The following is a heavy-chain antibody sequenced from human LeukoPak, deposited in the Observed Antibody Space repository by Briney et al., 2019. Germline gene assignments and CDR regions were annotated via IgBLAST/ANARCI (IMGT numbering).Heavy chain of an antibody. CDR1: GFTFSDYY. V-gene: IGHV3-11*01. J-gene: IGHJ6*03. CDR2: ISSSGSTI. CDR3: AREVSSGTVAEATLYYYYYYMDV. D-gene: IGHD1-26*01. Sequence: GGSLRLSCAASGFTFSDYYMSWIRQAPGKGLEWVSYISSSGSTIYYADSVKGRFTISRDNAKNSLYLQMDSLRAEDTAVYYCAREVSSGTVAEATLYYYYYYMDVWGKGTRSPSP.